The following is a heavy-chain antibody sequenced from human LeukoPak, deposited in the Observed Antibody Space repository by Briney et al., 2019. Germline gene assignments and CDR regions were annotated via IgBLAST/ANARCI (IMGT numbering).Heavy chain of an antibody. V-gene: IGHV1-3*03. CDR3: ARERGEFGGSYFLDY. CDR1: GYTFTSYA. J-gene: IGHJ4*02. CDR2: INDGDGNT. D-gene: IGHD1-26*01. Sequence: ASVKVSCKASGYTFTSYAVHWVRRTPGQSLEWMGYINDGDGNTKYSQEFQGRVTITRDTSASIVYMELSSLRSEDMAFYYCARERGEFGGSYFLDYWGQGTLVTVSS.